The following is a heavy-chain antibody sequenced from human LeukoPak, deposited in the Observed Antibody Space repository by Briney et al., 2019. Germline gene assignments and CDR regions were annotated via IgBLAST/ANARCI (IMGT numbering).Heavy chain of an antibody. J-gene: IGHJ6*02. D-gene: IGHD6-13*01. CDR3: ARGQAQNRQQLVFWPPSGYYYGMDV. V-gene: IGHV4-39*01. CDR1: GGSFGSSGYY. CDR2: VYHSGNS. Sequence: PSETLSLTCTVSGGSFGSSGYYGGWIRQPPGKGLEYIGSVYHSGNSYSHPSLKSRVTISVDTSKNQFSLKLSSVTAADTAVYYCARGQAQNRQQLVFWPPSGYYYGMDVWGQGTTVTVSS.